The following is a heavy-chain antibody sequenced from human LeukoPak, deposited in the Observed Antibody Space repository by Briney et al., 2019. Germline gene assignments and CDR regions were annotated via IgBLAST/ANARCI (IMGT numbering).Heavy chain of an antibody. D-gene: IGHD6-13*01. CDR2: INSNSGAT. CDR3: ARGFGTSWYDY. CDR1: GYTFTANY. Sequence: ASVKVSCKTSGYTFTANYMHWVRQAPGQGLEWVGWINSNSGATSYAQKSQGRVTMTRDTSISTAYMELSRLTPDDTAVYYCARGFGTSWYDYWGQGTLVTVFS. V-gene: IGHV1-2*02. J-gene: IGHJ4*02.